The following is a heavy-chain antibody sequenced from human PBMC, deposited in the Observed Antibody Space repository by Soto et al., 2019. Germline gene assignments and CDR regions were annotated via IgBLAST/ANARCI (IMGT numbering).Heavy chain of an antibody. CDR1: GGAISSYY. J-gene: IGHJ6*02. CDR2: IYYSGST. Sequence: PSETLSPTCTVPGGAISSYYWSWIRQPPGKGLEWIGYIYYSGSTHYNPSLKSRVTISVDTSKTQFSLKLSSVTAADTAVYYCARDLASLGYYYGMDVWGQGTTVTVSS. D-gene: IGHD3-10*01. V-gene: IGHV4-59*01. CDR3: ARDLASLGYYYGMDV.